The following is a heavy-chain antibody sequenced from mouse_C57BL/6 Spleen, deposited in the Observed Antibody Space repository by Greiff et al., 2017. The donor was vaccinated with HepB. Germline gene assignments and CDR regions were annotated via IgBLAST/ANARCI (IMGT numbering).Heavy chain of an antibody. Sequence: VQLQQSGAELVKPGASVKISCKASGYAFSSYWMNWVKQRPGKGLEWIGQIYPGDGDTNYNGKFKGKATLTADKSSSTAYMQLSSLTSEDSAVYFCASEGHYGSKDYFDYWGQGTTLTVSS. V-gene: IGHV1-80*01. J-gene: IGHJ2*01. D-gene: IGHD1-1*01. CDR2: IYPGDGDT. CDR1: GYAFSSYW. CDR3: ASEGHYGSKDYFDY.